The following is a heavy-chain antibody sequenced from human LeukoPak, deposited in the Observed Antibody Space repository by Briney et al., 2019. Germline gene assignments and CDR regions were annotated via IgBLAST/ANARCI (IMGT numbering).Heavy chain of an antibody. CDR3: AREIAAFGSSWYYYYGMDV. V-gene: IGHV3-7*01. D-gene: IGHD6-13*01. Sequence: GGSLRLSCAASGFTFSSYWMSWVRQAPGKGLEWVANIKQDGSEKYYVDSVKGRFTISRDNAKNSLYLQMNGLRAEDTAVYYCAREIAAFGSSWYYYYGMDVWGQGTTVTVSS. CDR2: IKQDGSEK. J-gene: IGHJ6*02. CDR1: GFTFSSYW.